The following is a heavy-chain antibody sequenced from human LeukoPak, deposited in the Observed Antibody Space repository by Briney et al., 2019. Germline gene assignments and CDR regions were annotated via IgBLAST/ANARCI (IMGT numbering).Heavy chain of an antibody. Sequence: GGSLRLSCAASGFTFSSYWMHWVRQAPGKGLVWVSRIKPDGSSTSYADSVKGRFTISRDNTKNTLYLQMNSLRAEDTAVYYCAKKGYYDGSGYYMYYFDHWGQGTLVTVSS. CDR1: GFTFSSYW. CDR2: IKPDGSST. CDR3: AKKGYYDGSGYYMYYFDH. J-gene: IGHJ4*02. V-gene: IGHV3-74*01. D-gene: IGHD3-22*01.